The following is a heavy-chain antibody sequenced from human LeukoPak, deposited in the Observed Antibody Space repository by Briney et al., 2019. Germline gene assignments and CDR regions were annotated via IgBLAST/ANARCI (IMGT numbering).Heavy chain of an antibody. CDR3: ARRGYCGGDCYSDY. CDR2: IYPGDSDT. D-gene: IGHD2-21*01. J-gene: IGHJ4*02. V-gene: IGHV5-51*01. Sequence: GESLKISCKGSGYSFATYWIGWVRQMPGKGLEWMGIIYPGDSDTRYSPSFQGQVTISADKSISTAFPQSSSLKASDTAMYYCARRGYCGGDCYSDYWGQGTLVTVSS. CDR1: GYSFATYW.